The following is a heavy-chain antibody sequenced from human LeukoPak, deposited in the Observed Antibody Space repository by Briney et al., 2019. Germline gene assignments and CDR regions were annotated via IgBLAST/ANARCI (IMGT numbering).Heavy chain of an antibody. D-gene: IGHD3-10*02. V-gene: IGHV3-21*01. J-gene: IGHJ6*04. CDR3: AELGITMIGGV. CDR1: GFTFTAYT. CDR2: ISGSTTDI. Sequence: NPGRSLRLSCAASGFTFTAYTINWVRQAPGKGLEWVSYISGSTTDIYYADSVKGRFTISRDNAKNSLYLQMNSLRAEDTAVYYCAELGITMIGGVWGKGTTVTISS.